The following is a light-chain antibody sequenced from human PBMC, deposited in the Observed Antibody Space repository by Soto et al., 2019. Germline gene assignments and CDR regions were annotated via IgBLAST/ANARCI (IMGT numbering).Light chain of an antibody. CDR3: QSYDSSLSGPWV. CDR2: GNS. J-gene: IGLJ3*02. V-gene: IGLV1-40*01. Sequence: QSALTQPPSVSGAPGQRVTISCTGSSSNIGAGYDVHWYQQLPGTAPKLLIYGNSNRPSGVPDRFSGSKSGTSASLAITGLQAEDEADYYCQSYDSSLSGPWVFGGGTQLTVL. CDR1: SSNIGAGYD.